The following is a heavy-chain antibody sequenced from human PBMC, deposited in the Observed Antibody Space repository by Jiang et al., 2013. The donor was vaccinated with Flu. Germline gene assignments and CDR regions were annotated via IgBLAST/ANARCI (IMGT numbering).Heavy chain of an antibody. J-gene: IGHJ3*02. CDR3: ARQGGIQLWSHSTDAFDI. Sequence: GAEVKKPGESLKISCKGSGYSFTSYWIGWVRQMPGKGLEWMGIIYPGDSDTRYSPSFQGQVTISADKSISTAYLQWSSLKASDTAMYYCARQGGIQLWSHSTDAFDIWGQGTMVTVSS. V-gene: IGHV5-51*01. CDR1: GYSFTSYW. D-gene: IGHD5-18*01. CDR2: IYPGDSDT.